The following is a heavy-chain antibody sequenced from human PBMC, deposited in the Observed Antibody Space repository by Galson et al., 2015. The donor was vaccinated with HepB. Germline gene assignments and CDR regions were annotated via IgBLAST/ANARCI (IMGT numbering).Heavy chain of an antibody. V-gene: IGHV4-61*01. CDR2: IHTTGRI. CDR3: AREYGIGGII. J-gene: IGHJ4*01. Sequence: ETLSLTCIVSGDSVISGNYFWSWIRQSPGKELEWLGHIHTTGRITYHPSLKSRVTISRDTSKNQTSLKLNSVIASDTAAYYCAREYGIGGIIWGHGVLVTVSS. CDR1: GDSVISGNYF. D-gene: IGHD1-1*01.